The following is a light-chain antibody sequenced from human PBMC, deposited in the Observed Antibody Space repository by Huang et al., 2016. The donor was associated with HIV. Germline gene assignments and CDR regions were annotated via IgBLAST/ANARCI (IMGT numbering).Light chain of an antibody. CDR1: QSVTTY. CDR3: QQRYNWPPIT. CDR2: DAS. J-gene: IGKJ5*01. Sequence: EILLTQSPVTLSLSPGERATLSCRASQSVTTYLAWYQQKPGQAPRLLIYDASNRATGIPARFSGSWSGTDFTLTISSLEPEDFAVYYCQQRYNWPPITFGQGTRLEIK. V-gene: IGKV3-11*01.